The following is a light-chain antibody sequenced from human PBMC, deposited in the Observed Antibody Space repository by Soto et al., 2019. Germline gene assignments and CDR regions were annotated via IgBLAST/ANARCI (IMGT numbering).Light chain of an antibody. CDR3: YSCTTMGTYV. CDR2: HVS. CDR1: SSDVGTYNY. Sequence: QSALTQPASVSGSPGQSVTISCTGTSSDVGTYNYVSWYQQHPAKVPKLMIYHVSNRPSGVSDRFSGSKSGNTASLTISGLHAEDEADYYCYSCTTMGTYVFGTGTKLTV. J-gene: IGLJ1*01. V-gene: IGLV2-14*01.